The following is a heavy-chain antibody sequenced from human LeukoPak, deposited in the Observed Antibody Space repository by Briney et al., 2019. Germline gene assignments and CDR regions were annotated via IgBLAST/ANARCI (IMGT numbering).Heavy chain of an antibody. CDR2: IIPIFGTA. V-gene: IGHV1-69*05. D-gene: IGHD6-6*01. J-gene: IGHJ4*02. Sequence: ASVKVSCKASGGTFSSYAISWVRQAPGQGLEWMGGIIPIFGTANYAQKFQGRVTITTDESTSTAYMELSSLRSEDTAVYYCAILEYSSSFGGDYWGQGTLVTVSS. CDR3: AILEYSSSFGGDY. CDR1: GGTFSSYA.